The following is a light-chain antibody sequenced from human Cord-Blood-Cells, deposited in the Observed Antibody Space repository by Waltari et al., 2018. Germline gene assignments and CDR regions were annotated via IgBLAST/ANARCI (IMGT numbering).Light chain of an antibody. CDR1: SSDVGGYNY. V-gene: IGLV2-14*01. CDR2: DVS. Sequence: QSALTQPASVSGSPGQSITISCTGTSSDVGGYNYVSWYQQHPGKAPKLMIYDVSNRPLGVSNPVSGSKSGNTASLTISGLQAEDEADYYCSSYTSSSTLVFGGGTKLTVL. CDR3: SSYTSSSTLV. J-gene: IGLJ2*01.